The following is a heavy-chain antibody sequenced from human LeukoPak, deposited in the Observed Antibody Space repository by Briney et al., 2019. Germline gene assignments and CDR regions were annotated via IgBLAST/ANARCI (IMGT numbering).Heavy chain of an antibody. CDR2: ISAYNGNT. CDR3: ARGCYQLLETENYYYYYMDV. V-gene: IGHV1-18*01. J-gene: IGHJ6*03. D-gene: IGHD2-2*01. CDR1: GYTFTSYG. Sequence: ASVKVSCKASGYTFTSYGISWVRQAPGQGLEWMGWISAYNGNTNYAQKLQGRVTMTTDTSTSTAYMELRSLRSDDTAVYYCARGCYQLLETENYYYYYMDVWGKGTTVTVSS.